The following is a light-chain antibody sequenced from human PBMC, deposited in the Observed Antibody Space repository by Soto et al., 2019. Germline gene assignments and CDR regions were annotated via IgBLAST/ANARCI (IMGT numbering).Light chain of an antibody. Sequence: QSVLTQPPSVSAAPGQRVTISCSGSNVNIGTNYVFWYQQLPGTAPKLLIYDNNKRPSEIPDRFSGSKSGASATLDITRLQTGDEATYHCGAWDRSLNSVIFGGGTKLTVL. J-gene: IGLJ2*01. CDR3: GAWDRSLNSVI. CDR2: DNN. CDR1: NVNIGTNY. V-gene: IGLV1-51*01.